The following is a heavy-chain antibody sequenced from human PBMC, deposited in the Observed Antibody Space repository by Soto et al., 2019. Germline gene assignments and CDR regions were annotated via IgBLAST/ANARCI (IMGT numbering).Heavy chain of an antibody. Sequence: SETLSLTCTGSGGSISTYWSWIRQPPGKGLEWLGYIFYTGSTTYNPSLKSRVTISVDKSKNQFSLKLSSVTAADTAVYYCASLTYYDSLSGPSSYYYYMDGWGKGTTVTVSS. J-gene: IGHJ6*03. CDR2: IFYTGST. CDR3: ASLTYYDSLSGPSSYYYYMDG. V-gene: IGHV4-59*12. D-gene: IGHD3-9*01. CDR1: GGSISTY.